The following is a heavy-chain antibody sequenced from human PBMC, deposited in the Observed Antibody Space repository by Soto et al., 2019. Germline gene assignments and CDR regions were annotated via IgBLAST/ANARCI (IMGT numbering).Heavy chain of an antibody. V-gene: IGHV3-7*05. J-gene: IGHJ6*02. D-gene: IGHD5-18*01. CDR1: GFTFRTYW. Sequence: EVQLVESGGGLVQPGGSLRLSCGASGFTFRTYWLSWVRQVPGKGLEWVANINQDGSEKNYVDSVKGRFTISRDNEKNSMHLQMSSLRAEDTALYCCARDGSTSWYSYDYHGMDVWGQGTTVTVSS. CDR3: ARDGSTSWYSYDYHGMDV. CDR2: INQDGSEK.